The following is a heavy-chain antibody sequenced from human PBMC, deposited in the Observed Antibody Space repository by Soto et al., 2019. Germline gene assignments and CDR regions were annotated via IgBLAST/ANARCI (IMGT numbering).Heavy chain of an antibody. D-gene: IGHD2-2*01. J-gene: IGHJ4*02. CDR2: IWYDGSNK. V-gene: IGHV3-33*01. CDR1: GFTFSSYG. CDR3: ARDLDLYCSSTSCMGSHFDY. Sequence: QVQLVESGGGVVQPGRSLRLSCAASGFTFSSYGMHWVRQAPGKGLEWVAVIWYDGSNKYYADSVKGRFTISRDNSKNTLYLQMNRLRAEDTAVYYCARDLDLYCSSTSCMGSHFDYWGQGTLVTVSS.